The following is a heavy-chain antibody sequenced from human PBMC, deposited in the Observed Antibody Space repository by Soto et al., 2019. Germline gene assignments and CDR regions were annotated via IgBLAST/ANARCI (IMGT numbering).Heavy chain of an antibody. J-gene: IGHJ6*02. Sequence: QVQLAESGGGVVQPGRSLRLSCAASGFTFSRYGMHWVRQAPGKGLEWVAVVWFDGSQKYYGDSVKGRFTITRDNSKNTLYLEMNSLRAEDTAVYYCARGNYGSGSNYYYGMDVWGQGTTVIVSS. D-gene: IGHD3-10*01. CDR2: VWFDGSQK. V-gene: IGHV3-33*01. CDR1: GFTFSRYG. CDR3: ARGNYGSGSNYYYGMDV.